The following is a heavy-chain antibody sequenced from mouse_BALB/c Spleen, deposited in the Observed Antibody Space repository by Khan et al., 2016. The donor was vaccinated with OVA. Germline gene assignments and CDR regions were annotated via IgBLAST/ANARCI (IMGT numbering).Heavy chain of an antibody. Sequence: VQLQQSGAELVRPGALVKLSCKASGFNIKDYYLHWVKQRPEQGLEWIGWIDPENGETVYDPKFQGKASITADTSSNTAYLQFSSLTSEDTAVYYCARSGCFAWFDYWGQGTLVTVSA. J-gene: IGHJ3*01. CDR1: GFNIKDYY. CDR2: IDPENGET. V-gene: IGHV14-1*02. CDR3: ARSGCFAWFDY.